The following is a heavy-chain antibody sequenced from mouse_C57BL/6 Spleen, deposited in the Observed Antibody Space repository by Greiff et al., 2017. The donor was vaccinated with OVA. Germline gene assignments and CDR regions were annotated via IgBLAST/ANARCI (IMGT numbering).Heavy chain of an antibody. CDR1: GYTFTDYY. CDR2: INPYNGGT. Sequence: VQLKESGPVLVKPGASVKMSCKASGYTFTDYYMNWVKQSHGKSLEWIGVINPYNGGTSYNQKFKGKATLTVDKSSSTAYMELNSLTSEDSAVYYCARRNYGYDVGAMDYWGQGTSVTVSS. CDR3: ARRNYGYDVGAMDY. V-gene: IGHV1-19*01. D-gene: IGHD2-2*01. J-gene: IGHJ4*01.